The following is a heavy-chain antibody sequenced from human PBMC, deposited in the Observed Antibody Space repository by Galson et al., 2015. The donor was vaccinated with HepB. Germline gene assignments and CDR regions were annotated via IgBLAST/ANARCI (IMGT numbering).Heavy chain of an antibody. J-gene: IGHJ4*02. Sequence: SLRLSCAASGFTFTSSGMSWVRQAPGKGLEWVATVNGNGIFTYHADSVKGRFTVSKYISKNTVYLQMNSLRGEDTALYYCAKDDPLLSFYAYWGQGALVTVSS. CDR1: GFTFTSSG. V-gene: IGHV3-23*01. D-gene: IGHD2/OR15-2a*01. CDR3: AKDDPLLSFYAY. CDR2: VNGNGIFT.